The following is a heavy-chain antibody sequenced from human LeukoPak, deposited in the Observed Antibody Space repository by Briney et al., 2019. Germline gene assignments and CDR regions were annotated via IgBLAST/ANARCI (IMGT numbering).Heavy chain of an antibody. Sequence: GGSLRLSCAASGFTFSSYAMHWVRQAPGKGLEWVAVISYDGSNKYYADSVKGRFTISRDNSKDTLYLQMNSLRAEDTAVYYCAREWSYGDYFDYWGQGTLVTVSS. CDR1: GFTFSSYA. CDR3: AREWSYGDYFDY. J-gene: IGHJ4*02. V-gene: IGHV3-30-3*01. D-gene: IGHD4-17*01. CDR2: ISYDGSNK.